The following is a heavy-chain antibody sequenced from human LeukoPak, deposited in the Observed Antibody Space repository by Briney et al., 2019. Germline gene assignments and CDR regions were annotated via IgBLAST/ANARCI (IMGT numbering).Heavy chain of an antibody. Sequence: VASVKVSCKASGYTFTSFALIWVRQAPGQGLEWMGWINTNTGNPTYAQGFTGRFVFSLDTSVSTAYLQISSLKAEDTAFYYCARDDFSGYALIGTDYWGQGTLVTVSS. CDR1: GYTFTSFA. V-gene: IGHV7-4-1*02. J-gene: IGHJ4*02. CDR3: ARDDFSGYALIGTDY. CDR2: INTNTGNP. D-gene: IGHD5-12*01.